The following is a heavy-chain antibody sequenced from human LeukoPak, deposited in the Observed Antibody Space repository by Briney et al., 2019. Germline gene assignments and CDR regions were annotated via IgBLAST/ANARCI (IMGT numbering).Heavy chain of an antibody. V-gene: IGHV3-7*03. CDR1: AFIFSGHW. CDR3: AKGSYYDSSGSFYFDY. J-gene: IGHJ4*02. D-gene: IGHD3-22*01. Sequence: GGSLRLSCEGSAFIFSGHWMNWVRQTPGDGREWVASIKEYGSVRQYVDSVKGGFTISRDNSKTTLNVQVNSLGTEDTAAYYCAKGSYYDSSGSFYFDYWGQGTLVTVSS. CDR2: IKEYGSVR.